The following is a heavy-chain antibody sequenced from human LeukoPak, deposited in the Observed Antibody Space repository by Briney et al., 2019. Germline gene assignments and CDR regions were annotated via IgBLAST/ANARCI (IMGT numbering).Heavy chain of an antibody. D-gene: IGHD3-22*01. Sequence: ASVKVSCKASGYSFSKYGMSWVRQAPGQGLEWMGWVSTNNSNTNYAQKIQGRVAMTTDTSTSTGYMELRSLRSEDTAVYYCVISYYDATGYYDYWGQGTLVTVSS. J-gene: IGHJ4*02. V-gene: IGHV1-18*01. CDR3: VISYYDATGYYDY. CDR1: GYSFSKYG. CDR2: VSTNNSNT.